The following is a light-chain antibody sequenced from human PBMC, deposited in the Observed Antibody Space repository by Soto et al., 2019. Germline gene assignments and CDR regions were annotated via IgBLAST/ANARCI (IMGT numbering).Light chain of an antibody. CDR2: GAS. CDR3: QQRSNWPPV. CDR1: QSVSSD. Sequence: EIVMTQSPATLSVSPGERATLSCRASQSVSSDLAWYQQKPGQAPRLLIYGASTRATGVPARVSGSGSGTEFTLTISSLQSEDFAVYYCQQRSNWPPVFGGGTKVEIK. J-gene: IGKJ4*01. V-gene: IGKV3-15*01.